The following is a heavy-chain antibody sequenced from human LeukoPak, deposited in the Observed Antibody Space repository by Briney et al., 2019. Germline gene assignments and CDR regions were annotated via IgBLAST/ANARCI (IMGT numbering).Heavy chain of an antibody. J-gene: IGHJ4*02. Sequence: SETLSLTCTVSGDSISSSNYYWGWIRQPPGKGLEWIGSISYSGNTYYNPSLKTRVTISVDTSKKQFSLRLTSVTAADTAIYYCARQVVDGILYFFDYWGQGALVTVSS. CDR2: ISYSGNT. CDR3: ARQVVDGILYFFDY. V-gene: IGHV4-39*01. D-gene: IGHD2-8*02. CDR1: GDSISSSNYY.